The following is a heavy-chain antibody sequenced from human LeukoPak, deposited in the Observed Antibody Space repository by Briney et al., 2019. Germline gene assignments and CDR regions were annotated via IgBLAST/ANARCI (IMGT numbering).Heavy chain of an antibody. D-gene: IGHD5-18*01. CDR1: GFTFDDYA. Sequence: GGSLRLSCAASGFTFDDYAMHWVRHAPGKGLEWVSGISWNSGSIGYADSVKGRFTISRDNAKNSLYLQMNSLRAEDTALYYCGKGDSYGPLGYFDYWGQGTLVTVSS. CDR2: ISWNSGSI. J-gene: IGHJ4*02. CDR3: GKGDSYGPLGYFDY. V-gene: IGHV3-9*01.